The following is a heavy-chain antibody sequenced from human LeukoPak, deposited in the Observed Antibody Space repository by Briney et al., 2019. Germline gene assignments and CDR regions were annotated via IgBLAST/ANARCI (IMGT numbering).Heavy chain of an antibody. J-gene: IGHJ6*02. CDR1: GYTFTGYY. Sequence: ASVTVSFKASGYTFTGYYMHWVRQAPGQGSEWMGWINPNSGGTNYAQKFQGTVTMTRDTSISTAYMALSRLRSDDTAVYYCARWASLTFGEIWPSYYYGMDVWGQGTTVTVSS. V-gene: IGHV1-2*02. CDR3: ARWASLTFGEIWPSYYYGMDV. CDR2: INPNSGGT. D-gene: IGHD3-10*01.